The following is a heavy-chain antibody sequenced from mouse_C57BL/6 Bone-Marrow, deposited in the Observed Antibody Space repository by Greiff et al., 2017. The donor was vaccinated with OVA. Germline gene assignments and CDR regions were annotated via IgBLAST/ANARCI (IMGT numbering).Heavy chain of an antibody. V-gene: IGHV1-63*01. CDR3: AREITTVVARDWYFEV. Sequence: VQLQQSGAELVRPGTSVKMSCKASGYTFTNYWIGWAKQRPGHGLEWIGDIYPGGGYTNYNEKFKGKATLTADKSSSTAYMQFSSLTSEDSAIYYCAREITTVVARDWYFEVWGTGTTVTVSS. CDR1: GYTFTNYW. D-gene: IGHD1-1*01. J-gene: IGHJ1*03. CDR2: IYPGGGYT.